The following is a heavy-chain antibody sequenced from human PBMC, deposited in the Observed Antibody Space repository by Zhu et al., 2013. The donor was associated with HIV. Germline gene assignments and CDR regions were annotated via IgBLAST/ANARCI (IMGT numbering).Heavy chain of an antibody. V-gene: IGHV1-46*01. J-gene: IGHJ4*02. CDR2: INPSGGST. CDR1: GYTFTSYY. CDR3: VRPSYGDYGDY. Sequence: QVQLVQSGAEVKKPGASVKVSCKASGYTFTSYYMHWVRQAPGQGLEWMGIINPSGGSTSYAQKFQGRVTMTRDTSTSTVYMELSSLRSEDTAVYYCVRPSYGDYGDYWGQGTPGHRLL. D-gene: IGHD4-17*01.